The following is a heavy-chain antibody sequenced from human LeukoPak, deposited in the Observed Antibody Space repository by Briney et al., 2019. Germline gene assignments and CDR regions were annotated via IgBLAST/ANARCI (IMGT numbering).Heavy chain of an antibody. Sequence: SETLSLTCAVSGGSISSGGYSWSWIRQPPGKGLEWIGYIYHSGSTYYNPSLKSRVTISVDKSKNQFSLKLSSVTAADTAVYYCARTAYSYGLNSFDYWGQGTLVTVSS. CDR1: GGSISSGGYS. J-gene: IGHJ4*02. V-gene: IGHV4-30-2*01. D-gene: IGHD5-18*01. CDR3: ARTAYSYGLNSFDY. CDR2: IYHSGST.